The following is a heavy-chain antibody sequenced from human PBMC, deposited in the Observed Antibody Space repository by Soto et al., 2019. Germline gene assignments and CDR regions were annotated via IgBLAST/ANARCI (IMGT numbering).Heavy chain of an antibody. J-gene: IGHJ4*02. D-gene: IGHD5-12*01. CDR1: GFTFSSYG. Sequence: PGGSLRLSCAASGFTFSSYGMHWVRQAPGKGLERVAVISYEGSNKYYADSVKGRFTISRDNSKNTLYLQMNSLRAEDTAVYYCAKVPSYSGYDSDFDYWGQGTLVTVSS. V-gene: IGHV3-30*18. CDR3: AKVPSYSGYDSDFDY. CDR2: ISYEGSNK.